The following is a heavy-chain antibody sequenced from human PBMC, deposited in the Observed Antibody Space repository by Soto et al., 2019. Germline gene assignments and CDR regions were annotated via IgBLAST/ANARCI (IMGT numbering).Heavy chain of an antibody. J-gene: IGHJ6*02. Sequence: QGLLVQSSAEVKKPGSSVKVSCKASGGTFTSTAFSWVRQAPGQGLEWMGGSIPVLGTPNYAQKFQARLTVTADASTTTVHMELSSLRSDDTAVYYCASSAGLDRILKYYGVNVWGQGTTVTVSS. CDR3: ASSAGLDRILKYYGVNV. CDR1: GGTFTSTA. V-gene: IGHV1-69*01. D-gene: IGHD6-13*01. CDR2: SIPVLGTP.